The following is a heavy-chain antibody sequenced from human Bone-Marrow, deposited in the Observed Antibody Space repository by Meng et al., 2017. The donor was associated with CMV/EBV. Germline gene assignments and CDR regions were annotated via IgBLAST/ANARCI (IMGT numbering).Heavy chain of an antibody. CDR3: AKSPRDAGSLGAFDF. CDR1: GGSISSGDYY. D-gene: IGHD3-16*01. CDR2: SSGGGGHT. V-gene: IGHV3-23*01. J-gene: IGHJ3*01. Sequence: ETLSLTCTVSGGSISSGDYYWSWIRQHPGKGLEWVSGSSGGGGHTWSADSVKGRFTISRDNSKNTLYLQMDSLRVEDTAVYYCAKSPRDAGSLGAFDFWGQGTRVTVSS.